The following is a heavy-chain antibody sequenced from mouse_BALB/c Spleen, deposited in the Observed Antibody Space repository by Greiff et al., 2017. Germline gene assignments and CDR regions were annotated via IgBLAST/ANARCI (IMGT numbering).Heavy chain of an antibody. J-gene: IGHJ3*01. CDR2: ISYSGST. Sequence: EVQLQESGPGLVKPSQSLSLTCTVPGYSITSDYAWNWIRQFPGNKLEWMGYISYSGSTSYNPSLKGRISITRDTSKNQFFLQLNSVTTEDTATYYCARNYYGSSYVGPWFAYWGQGTLVTVSA. CDR3: ARNYYGSSYVGPWFAY. D-gene: IGHD1-1*01. V-gene: IGHV3-2*02. CDR1: GYSITSDYA.